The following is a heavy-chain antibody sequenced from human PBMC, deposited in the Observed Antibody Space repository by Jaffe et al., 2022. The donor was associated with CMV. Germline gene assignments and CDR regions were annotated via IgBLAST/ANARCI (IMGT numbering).Heavy chain of an antibody. D-gene: IGHD3-22*01. CDR3: ARLWEEEADYDSSGPFDY. J-gene: IGHJ4*02. CDR2: IYYSGST. Sequence: QLQLQESGPGLVKPSETLSLTCTVSGGSISSSSYYWGWIRQPPGKGLEWIGSIYYSGSTYYNPSLKSRVTISVDTSKNQFSLKLSSVTAADTAVYYCARLWEEEADYDSSGPFDYWGQGTLVTVSS. CDR1: GGSISSSSYY. V-gene: IGHV4-39*01.